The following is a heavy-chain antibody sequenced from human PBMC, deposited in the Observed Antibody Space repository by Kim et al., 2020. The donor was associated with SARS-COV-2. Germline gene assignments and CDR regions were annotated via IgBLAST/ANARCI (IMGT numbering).Heavy chain of an antibody. CDR1: GFIFSNNA. CDR3: ARDYDFWCANYGLDV. J-gene: IGHJ6*02. Sequence: GGSLRLSCAASGFIFSNNAIHWVRQAPGQGLEWLAMISHDGNKEYYAKSVKGRFTVTRDDPQKKVFLEMNSLRPEDTAIYYCARDYDFWCANYGLDVWGQGTRVTVSS. CDR2: ISHDGNKE. D-gene: IGHD3-3*01. V-gene: IGHV3-30*04.